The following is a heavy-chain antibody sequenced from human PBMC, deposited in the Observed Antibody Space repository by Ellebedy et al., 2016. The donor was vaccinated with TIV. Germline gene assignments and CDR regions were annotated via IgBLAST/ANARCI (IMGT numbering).Heavy chain of an antibody. CDR3: ARRGSYGDYAVQVNNWFDR. V-gene: IGHV3-7*01. CDR1: GFSFRSYW. J-gene: IGHJ5*02. CDR2: IYQDGSDQ. D-gene: IGHD4-17*01. Sequence: GGSLRLSCVASGFSFRSYWMSWVRQAPGKGLEWVANIYQDGSDQYYVDSVKGRFTISRDNVNKSLFLQMNSLRVEDTAVYYCARRGSYGDYAVQVNNWFDRWGQGTLVTV.